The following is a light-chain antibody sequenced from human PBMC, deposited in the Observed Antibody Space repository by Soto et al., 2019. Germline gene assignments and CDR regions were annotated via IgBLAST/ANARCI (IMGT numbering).Light chain of an antibody. J-gene: IGLJ3*02. CDR3: ETWGSNTHTV. V-gene: IGLV4-60*02. CDR1: SGHSSYI. CDR2: LEGSGSY. Sequence: QSVLTQSSSASASLGSSVKLTCTLSSGHSSYIIEWHQQQPGKAPRYLMKLEGSGSYNKGSGVPDRFSGSSSGADRYLTISNLEFEDEADYYCETWGSNTHTVFGGGTKLTVL.